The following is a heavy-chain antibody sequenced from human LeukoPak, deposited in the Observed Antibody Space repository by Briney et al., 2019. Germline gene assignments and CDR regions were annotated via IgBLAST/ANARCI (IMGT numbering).Heavy chain of an antibody. CDR2: ISWDGGST. CDR1: GFTFDDYA. Sequence: GGSLRLSCAASGFTFDDYAMHWVRQAPGKGLEWVSLISWDGGSTYYADSVKGRFTISRDNSKNSLYLQMNSLRAEDTALYFCAKDISPTVVTRGGNSGTYYYYYGMDVWGQGTTVTVSS. J-gene: IGHJ6*02. V-gene: IGHV3-43D*03. D-gene: IGHD4-23*01. CDR3: AKDISPTVVTRGGNSGTYYYYYGMDV.